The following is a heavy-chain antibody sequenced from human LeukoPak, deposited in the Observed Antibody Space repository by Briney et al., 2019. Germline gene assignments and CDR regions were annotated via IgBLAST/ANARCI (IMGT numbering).Heavy chain of an antibody. CDR2: INHSGST. CDR1: GGSFSGYY. V-gene: IGHV4-34*01. J-gene: IGHJ4*02. CDR3: ARERYDFWSGYFREIDY. Sequence: SETLSLTCAVYGGSFSGYYWSWLRQPPGKGLEWIGEINHSGSTNYNPSLKSRVTISVDTSKNQFSLKLSSVTAADTAVYYCARERYDFWSGYFREIDYWGQGTLVTVSS. D-gene: IGHD3-3*01.